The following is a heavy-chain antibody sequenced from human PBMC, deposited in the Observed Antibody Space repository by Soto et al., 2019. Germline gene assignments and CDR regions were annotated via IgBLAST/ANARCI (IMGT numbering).Heavy chain of an antibody. CDR3: ARDLNYAKTPLQYFNWFDP. J-gene: IGHJ5*02. V-gene: IGHV6-1*01. CDR2: TYYGSKWYN. Sequence: SQTLSLTCAISGDSVSSNSAAWNWIRQSPSRGLEWLGRTYYGSKWYNDYAVTVKSRITINPDTSKNQFSLQLNSVTPEDTAVYYCARDLNYAKTPLQYFNWFDPWGQGTLVTVSS. CDR1: GDSVSSNSAA. D-gene: IGHD1-7*01.